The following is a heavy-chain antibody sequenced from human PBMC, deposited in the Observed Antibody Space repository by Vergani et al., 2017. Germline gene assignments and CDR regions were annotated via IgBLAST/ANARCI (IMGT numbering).Heavy chain of an antibody. J-gene: IGHJ6*03. V-gene: IGHV3-33*01. CDR2: IWYDGSKE. CDR3: ARSGYCSHCVCYMTFYYYMDV. CDR1: GFTLSSHA. D-gene: IGHD2-8*01. Sequence: QVQLEESGGGVVQPGRSLRLSCAGSGFTLSSHAMHWVRQAPGKGLEWVAVIWYDGSKEYYADSVKGRFTISRDNSKNTLYLQMNNLSAADTAVYYCARSGYCSHCVCYMTFYYYMDVWGKGTAVTVSS.